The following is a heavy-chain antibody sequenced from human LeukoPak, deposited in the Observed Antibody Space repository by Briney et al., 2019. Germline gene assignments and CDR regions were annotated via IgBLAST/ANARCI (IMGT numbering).Heavy chain of an antibody. J-gene: IGHJ3*01. CDR1: GLTFDDYA. D-gene: IGHD1-1*01. Sequence: GGSLRLSCAASGLTFDDYAMHWVRHAPGKGLEWVSGINWNSGSLGYADSVKGRFTISRDNAKNPLFLQMNSLRAEDTALYYCAKDVSDNWNDAHDAFDLWGQGTMVTVSS. CDR2: INWNSGSL. V-gene: IGHV3-9*01. CDR3: AKDVSDNWNDAHDAFDL.